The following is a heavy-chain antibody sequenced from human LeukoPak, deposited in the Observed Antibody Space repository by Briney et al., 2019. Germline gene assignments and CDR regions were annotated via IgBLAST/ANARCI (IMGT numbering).Heavy chain of an antibody. CDR3: SRAAY. Sequence: GGSLRLSCAASGFSLSSYEIHWVRQAPGKGLEFVSYISSSGTTIFYADSVKGRFTIARDNAKNSLYLQMNSLRVEDTAVYYCSRAAYWGQGTLVTVSS. D-gene: IGHD2-15*01. V-gene: IGHV3-48*03. CDR1: GFSLSSYE. J-gene: IGHJ4*02. CDR2: ISSSGTTI.